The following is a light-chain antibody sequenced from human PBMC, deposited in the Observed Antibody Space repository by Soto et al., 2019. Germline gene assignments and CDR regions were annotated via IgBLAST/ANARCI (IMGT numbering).Light chain of an antibody. V-gene: IGLV1-40*01. CDR2: GDS. Sequence: VVTQPSSVSGAPGQRVTISCTGSSSNIGAGYDVHWYQHLPGTAPKLLIYGDSNRPSGVPDRFSGSKSGTSASLAITGLQAENEADYYCQSYDRSLNVWVFGGGTKLTVL. J-gene: IGLJ3*02. CDR3: QSYDRSLNVWV. CDR1: SSNIGAGYD.